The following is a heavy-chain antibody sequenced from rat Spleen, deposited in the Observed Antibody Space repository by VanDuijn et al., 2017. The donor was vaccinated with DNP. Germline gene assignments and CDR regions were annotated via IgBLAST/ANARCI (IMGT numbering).Heavy chain of an antibody. J-gene: IGHJ4*01. CDR2: LWGHGNT. CDR3: TRESWGYVMDA. D-gene: IGHD1-7*01. V-gene: IGHV2-30*01. Sequence: VQLTESGPGPVQPSQTLSLTCTVSGFSLTDFNVHWVRQPTGKGLEWMGVLWGHGNTDYNSALKSRLSINRDTSKSQVFLKMNSLQTDDTAIYYCTRESWGYVMDAWGQGTSVTVSS. CDR1: GFSLTDFN.